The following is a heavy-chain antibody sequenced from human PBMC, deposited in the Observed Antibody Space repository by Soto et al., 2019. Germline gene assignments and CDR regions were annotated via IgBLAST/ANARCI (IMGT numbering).Heavy chain of an antibody. D-gene: IGHD5-12*01. Sequence: AGSLRLACAASGFTFSSYSMNWVRQAPGKGLEWVSSISSSSSYIYYADAVKGRFTISRDNSKNTLYLQLNSLRAEDTAVYYCAKGYYSGYDLAYFDYWGQGTLVTVSS. CDR3: AKGYYSGYDLAYFDY. CDR1: GFTFSSYS. CDR2: ISSSSSYI. V-gene: IGHV3-21*04. J-gene: IGHJ4*02.